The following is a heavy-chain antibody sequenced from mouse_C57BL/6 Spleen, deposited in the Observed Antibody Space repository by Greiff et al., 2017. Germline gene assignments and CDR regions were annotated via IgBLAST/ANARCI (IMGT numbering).Heavy chain of an antibody. Sequence: VQLMESGGGLVKPGGSLKLSCAASGFTFSDYGMHWVRQAPEKGLEWVAYISSGSSTIYYADTVKGRFTISRDNAKNTLFLQMTSLRSEDTAMYYCAREWDVGYWGQGTTLTVSS. V-gene: IGHV5-17*01. J-gene: IGHJ2*01. D-gene: IGHD4-1*01. CDR3: AREWDVGY. CDR2: ISSGSSTI. CDR1: GFTFSDYG.